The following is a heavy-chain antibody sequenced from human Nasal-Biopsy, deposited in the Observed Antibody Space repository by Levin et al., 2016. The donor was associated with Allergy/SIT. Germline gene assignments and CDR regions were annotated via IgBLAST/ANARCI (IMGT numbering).Heavy chain of an antibody. D-gene: IGHD4-23*01. CDR1: GGSISSSSYY. Sequence: SETLSLTCTVSGGSISSSSYYWGWFRQPPGKGLEWIGSIYYSGNTYSNASLKSRVTISVDTSKKQFSLKLSSLTAADTAVYYCARQIYGGNSGHMLYIDYWGQGILVTVSS. CDR2: IYYSGNT. V-gene: IGHV4-39*01. J-gene: IGHJ4*02. CDR3: ARQIYGGNSGHMLYIDY.